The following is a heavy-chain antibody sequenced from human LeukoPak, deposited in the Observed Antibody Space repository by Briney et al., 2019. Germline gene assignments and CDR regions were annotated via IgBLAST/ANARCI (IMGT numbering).Heavy chain of an antibody. D-gene: IGHD3-3*01. CDR1: GFTFSSYA. V-gene: IGHV3-23*01. J-gene: IGHJ4*02. CDR3: AKDRRFLEWLLIGSGFDY. CDR2: ISGSGGST. Sequence: GGSLRLSCAASGFTFSSYAMSWVRQAPGKGLEWVSAISGSGGSTYYADSVKGRFTISRDNSKNTLYLQMNSRRAEDTAVYYCAKDRRFLEWLLIGSGFDYWGQGTLVTVSS.